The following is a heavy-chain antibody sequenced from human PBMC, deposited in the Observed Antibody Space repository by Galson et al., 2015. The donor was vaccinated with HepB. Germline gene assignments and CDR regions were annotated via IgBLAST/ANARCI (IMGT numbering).Heavy chain of an antibody. Sequence: SLRLSCAASGFTFSSYSMNWVRRAPGKGLEWVSSISSSRRYIYYADSVRGRFTTSRDNAKNSLYLQMNSLSVEDTGVYYCAKDGSGVAGGRFDPWGQGTLVTVSS. J-gene: IGHJ5*02. CDR2: ISSSRRYI. CDR1: GFTFSSYS. D-gene: IGHD2-15*01. CDR3: AKDGSGVAGGRFDP. V-gene: IGHV3-21*01.